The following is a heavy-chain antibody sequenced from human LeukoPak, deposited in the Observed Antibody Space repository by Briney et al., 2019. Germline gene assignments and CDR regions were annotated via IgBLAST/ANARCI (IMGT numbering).Heavy chain of an antibody. CDR2: IYYSGST. Sequence: SETLSLTCTVSGGSISSSSYYWGWIRQPPGKGLEWIGYIYYSGSTNYNPSLKSRVTISVDTSKNQFSLKLSSVTAADTAVYYCARGVVSYYYYYMDVWGKGTTVTVSS. CDR1: GGSISSSSYY. D-gene: IGHD3-3*01. CDR3: ARGVVSYYYYYMDV. V-gene: IGHV4-61*05. J-gene: IGHJ6*03.